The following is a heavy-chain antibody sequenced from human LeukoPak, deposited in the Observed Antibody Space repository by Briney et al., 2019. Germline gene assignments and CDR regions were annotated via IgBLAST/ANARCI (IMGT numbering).Heavy chain of an antibody. CDR1: GFTFSSYG. CDR3: ANLKYSSDY. Sequence: PGGPLRLSCAASGFTFSSYGMHWVRQPPGKGLEWVAFIRYDGSNKYYAFSVKGRFTISRDNSKNTLYLQMNSLRDEDTAVYYCANLKYSSDYWGQGTLVTVSS. CDR2: IRYDGSNK. V-gene: IGHV3-30*02. D-gene: IGHD5-18*01. J-gene: IGHJ4*02.